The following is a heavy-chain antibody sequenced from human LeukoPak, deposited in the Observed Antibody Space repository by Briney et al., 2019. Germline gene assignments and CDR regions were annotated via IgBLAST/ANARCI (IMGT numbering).Heavy chain of an antibody. D-gene: IGHD3-22*01. Sequence: SETLSLTCAVSGGSISSDNWWSWVRQPPGKGLEWIGEIYNRGSTNFNPSLNSRVSISIDTSKNQFSLKLLSMNTLDTAVYYCASREYYDSTGYFDLWGRGTLVTVSS. J-gene: IGHJ2*01. CDR3: ASREYYDSTGYFDL. CDR2: IYNRGST. CDR1: GGSISSDNW. V-gene: IGHV4-4*02.